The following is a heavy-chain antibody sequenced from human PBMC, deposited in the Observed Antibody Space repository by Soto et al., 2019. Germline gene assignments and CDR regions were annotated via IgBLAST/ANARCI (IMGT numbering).Heavy chain of an antibody. D-gene: IGHD6-13*01. Sequence: GDSLKISCKGSGFSFTNYWISWVRQMPGKGLEWMGNIDPVDSYANYSPSFQGHVTFSVDTSISTAYLQWSSLKASDTAMYFCARIESIARNWFDPWGQGTLVT. CDR1: GFSFTNYW. CDR2: IDPVDSYA. J-gene: IGHJ5*02. V-gene: IGHV5-10-1*01. CDR3: ARIESIARNWFDP.